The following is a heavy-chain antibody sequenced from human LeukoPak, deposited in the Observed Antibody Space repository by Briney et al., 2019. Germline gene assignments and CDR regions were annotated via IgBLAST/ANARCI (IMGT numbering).Heavy chain of an antibody. D-gene: IGHD1-26*01. V-gene: IGHV1-69*04. J-gene: IGHJ6*02. CDR1: GGTFSSYA. CDR2: IIPILGIA. CDR3: ERAGWELDAYYYGKDF. Sequence: GASVKVSCKASGGTFSSYAISWVRQAPGQGLEWMGSIIPILGIANYAQKFQGRVTITADKSTSTAYMELSSLRCEDTAVYYCERAGWELDAYYYGKDFWGQGPTATVSS.